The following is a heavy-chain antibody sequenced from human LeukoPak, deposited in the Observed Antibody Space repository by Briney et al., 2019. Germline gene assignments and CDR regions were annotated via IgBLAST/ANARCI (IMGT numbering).Heavy chain of an antibody. V-gene: IGHV4-31*03. J-gene: IGHJ5*02. CDR3: ARVVRGVTMGWFDP. Sequence: SQTLSLTCTVSGGSISNGGHYWTWIRQHPGKGLEWIGYIFYSGSTYYNPSLKSRVTISVDTSKNQFSLRLSSVTAADTAVYYCARVVRGVTMGWFDPWGQGTLVTVSS. D-gene: IGHD3-10*01. CDR1: GGSISNGGHY. CDR2: IFYSGST.